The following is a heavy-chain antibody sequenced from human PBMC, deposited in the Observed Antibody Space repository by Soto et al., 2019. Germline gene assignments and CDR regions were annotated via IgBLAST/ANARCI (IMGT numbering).Heavy chain of an antibody. J-gene: IGHJ4*01. V-gene: IGHV4-31*03. CDR3: ARVPYYYGSGSYPTYYFDY. CDR2: IYYSGIT. D-gene: IGHD3-10*01. CDR1: GGSISSGGYY. Sequence: PSETLSLTCTVSGGSISSGGYYWSWIRQHPGKGLEWIGYIYYSGITYYNPSLKSRVTISVYTSKNQFSLKLSSVTAADTAVYHCARVPYYYGSGSYPTYYFDYWGHGTLVPVSS.